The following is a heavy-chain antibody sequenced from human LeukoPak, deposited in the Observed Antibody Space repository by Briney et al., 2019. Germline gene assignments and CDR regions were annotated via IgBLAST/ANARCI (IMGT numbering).Heavy chain of an antibody. D-gene: IGHD2-15*01. V-gene: IGHV4-4*07. Sequence: SETLSLTCAVYGGSFSGYYWSWIRQPAGKGLEWIGRIYTSGSTNYNPSLKSRVTMSVDTSKNQFSLKLSSVTAADTAVYYCARDSSHYCTGGRCYSEYFQNWGQGTLVTVSS. J-gene: IGHJ1*01. CDR1: GGSFSGYY. CDR3: ARDSSHYCTGGRCYSEYFQN. CDR2: IYTSGST.